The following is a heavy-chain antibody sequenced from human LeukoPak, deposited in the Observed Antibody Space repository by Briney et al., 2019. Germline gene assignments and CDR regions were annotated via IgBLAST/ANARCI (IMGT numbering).Heavy chain of an antibody. CDR2: ISYDGSNE. V-gene: IGHV3-30*04. CDR3: AKHYGDHGEPGYYMDV. CDR1: GFTFSSYV. J-gene: IGHJ6*03. D-gene: IGHD4-17*01. Sequence: GRSLRLSCAASGFTFSSYVMHWVRQAPGKGLEWVAIISYDGSNEYYADSVKGRFTISRDNSKNTLYLQMNSLRAEDTAVYYCAKHYGDHGEPGYYMDVWGKGTTVTISS.